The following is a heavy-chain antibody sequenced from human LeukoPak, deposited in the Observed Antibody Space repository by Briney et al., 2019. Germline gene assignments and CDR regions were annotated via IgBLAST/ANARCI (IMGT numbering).Heavy chain of an antibody. D-gene: IGHD3-22*01. Sequence: ESGGSLRLSCAASGFTFSSYAMSWVRQAPGKGLEWVSGISGSGDNTYYPDSVKGRFTISRDNSKNTLYVQVNSLGTEDTDAYYCAKGSYYDSSGSFYFDYWGQGTLVTVSS. CDR2: ISGSGDNT. CDR1: GFTFSSYA. V-gene: IGHV3-23*01. J-gene: IGHJ4*02. CDR3: AKGSYYDSSGSFYFDY.